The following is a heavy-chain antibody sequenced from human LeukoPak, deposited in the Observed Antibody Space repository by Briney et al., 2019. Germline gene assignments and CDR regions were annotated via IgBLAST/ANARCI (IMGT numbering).Heavy chain of an antibody. CDR2: IEYSGTT. V-gene: IGHV4-39*01. J-gene: IGHJ4*02. Sequence: SETLSLTCTVSGGSLTTTSFSWGGIRQPPGKGLEWIGSIEYSGTTYYNPSLKSRFTISVDTSKNQFSLKLTSVTAADTAVYYCAIHFDYYGYYFDYWGQGTLVTVSS. CDR3: AIHFDYYGYYFDY. CDR1: GGSLTTTSFS. D-gene: IGHD1-26*01.